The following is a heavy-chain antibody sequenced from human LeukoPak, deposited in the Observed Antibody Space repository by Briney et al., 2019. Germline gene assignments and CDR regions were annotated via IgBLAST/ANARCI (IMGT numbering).Heavy chain of an antibody. D-gene: IGHD5-18*01. CDR1: GFTFSSYG. Sequence: GGSLRLSCSASGFTFSSYGIHWVRQAPGKGLEWVAFTRYDGSNEYYSDSVKGRFTISRDNSRNTVYLQINSLRADDTAVYYCAKDSTWIQLKGYFDYWGQGTLVTVSS. J-gene: IGHJ4*02. CDR3: AKDSTWIQLKGYFDY. V-gene: IGHV3-30*02. CDR2: TRYDGSNE.